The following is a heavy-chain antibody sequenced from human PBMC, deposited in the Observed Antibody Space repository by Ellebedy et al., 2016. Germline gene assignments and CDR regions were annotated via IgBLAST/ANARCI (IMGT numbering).Heavy chain of an antibody. J-gene: IGHJ4*02. Sequence: GESLKISCAASGFTFSNAWMNWVRQAPGKGLEWVGRIKSKTDGGAADYAAHVKGRFTISRDDSKNTLYLQMTSLKTEDTAVYFCTTVYRYNYDSVWGQGTLVTVSS. CDR1: GFTFSNAW. CDR2: IKSKTDGGAA. D-gene: IGHD5-18*01. CDR3: TTVYRYNYDSV. V-gene: IGHV3-15*01.